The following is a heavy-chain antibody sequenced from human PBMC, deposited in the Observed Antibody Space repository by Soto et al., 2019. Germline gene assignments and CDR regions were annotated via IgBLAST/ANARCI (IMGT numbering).Heavy chain of an antibody. J-gene: IGHJ6*02. CDR3: ARAEDYGSGSYRGYYYYYGMDV. CDR2: IIPIFGTA. Sequence: ASVKVSCKASGGTFSSYAISWVRQAPGQGLEWMGGIIPIFGTANYAQKFQGRVTITADESTSTAYMELSSLRSEDTAVYYCARAEDYGSGSYRGYYYYYGMDVWGQGTTVTVSS. V-gene: IGHV1-69*13. CDR1: GGTFSSYA. D-gene: IGHD3-10*01.